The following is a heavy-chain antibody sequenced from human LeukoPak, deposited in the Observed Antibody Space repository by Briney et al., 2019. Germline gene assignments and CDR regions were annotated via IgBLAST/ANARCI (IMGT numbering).Heavy chain of an antibody. CDR2: IWYDGSNK. J-gene: IGHJ4*02. CDR1: GITFTSYG. V-gene: IGHV3-33*06. D-gene: IGHD1-26*01. CDR3: AKDYNKLGIAGNYFDY. Sequence: GRSLRPSCAASGITFTSYGMQWVRQAPGNGLEWVAVIWYDGSNKYYADSVKGRFTISRDNSKNTLYLQMNSLRAEDTAAYYCAKDYNKLGIAGNYFDYWGQGTLVTVSS.